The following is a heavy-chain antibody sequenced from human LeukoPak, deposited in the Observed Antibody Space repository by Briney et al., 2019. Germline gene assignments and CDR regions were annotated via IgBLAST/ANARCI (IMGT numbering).Heavy chain of an antibody. CDR3: ARHRGYSYGYCDY. V-gene: IGHV4-39*01. D-gene: IGHD5-18*01. CDR1: GGSISSSSYY. J-gene: IGHJ4*02. Sequence: SETLSLTCTVSGGSISSSSYYWGWIRQPPGKGLEWIGSIYYSGSTYYNPSLKSRVTISVDTSKNQFSLKLSSVTAADTAVYYCARHRGYSYGYCDYWGQGTLVTVSS. CDR2: IYYSGST.